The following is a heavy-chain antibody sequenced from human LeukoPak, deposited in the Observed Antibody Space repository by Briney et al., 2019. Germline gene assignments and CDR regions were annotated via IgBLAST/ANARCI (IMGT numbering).Heavy chain of an antibody. Sequence: SETLSLTCTVSGGSISSGTYYWSWIRQHPERGLEWIGYMYYSGNPYYNPSLKSRLTISVDTSKNQFSLRLNSVTAADTAVYYCASGGRYCSGGSCYSQLDYWGQGTLVTVSS. CDR2: MYYSGNP. J-gene: IGHJ4*02. CDR1: GGSISSGTYY. D-gene: IGHD2-15*01. CDR3: ASGGRYCSGGSCYSQLDY. V-gene: IGHV4-31*03.